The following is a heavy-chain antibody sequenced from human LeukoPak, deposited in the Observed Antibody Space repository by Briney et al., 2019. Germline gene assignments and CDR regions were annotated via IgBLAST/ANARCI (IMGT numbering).Heavy chain of an antibody. V-gene: IGHV3-48*03. Sequence: GGSLRLSCVGSGFIFSDYEMNWVRQAPGKGLEWLSNISSSSSTIYCADSVKGRFTISRDSAKNSLYLQMNSLRAEDTALYYCARGIVGGAYYYYGMDVWGQGTAVTVSS. CDR1: GFIFSDYE. J-gene: IGHJ6*02. CDR3: ARGIVGGAYYYYGMDV. D-gene: IGHD3-16*01. CDR2: ISSSSSTI.